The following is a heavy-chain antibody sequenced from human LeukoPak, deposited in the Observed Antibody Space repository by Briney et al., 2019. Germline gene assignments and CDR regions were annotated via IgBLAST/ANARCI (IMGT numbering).Heavy chain of an antibody. CDR3: ARRGSSSWSDYFDY. CDR1: GFTFSSYSMN. V-gene: IGHV4-39*01. J-gene: IGHJ4*02. D-gene: IGHD6-13*01. CDR2: IYYSGST. Sequence: GSLRLSCAASGFTFSSYSMNWVRQAPGKGLEWIGSIYYSGSTYYNPSLKSRVTISVDTSKNQFSLKLSSVTAADTAVYYCARRGSSSWSDYFDYWGQGTQVTVSS.